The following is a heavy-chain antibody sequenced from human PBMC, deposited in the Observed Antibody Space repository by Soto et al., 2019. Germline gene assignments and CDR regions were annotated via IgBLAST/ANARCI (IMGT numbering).Heavy chain of an antibody. CDR2: IIPILGIA. Sequence: QVQLVQSGAEVKKPGSSVKVSCKASGGTFSSYTISWVRQAPGQGLEWMGRIIPILGIANYAQKFQGRVTITADKSTRTAYMELSSLRAEDTAVYYCESPFRQYSYGPTHVDYWGQGTLVTVSS. CDR3: ESPFRQYSYGPTHVDY. J-gene: IGHJ4*02. D-gene: IGHD5-18*01. CDR1: GGTFSSYT. V-gene: IGHV1-69*02.